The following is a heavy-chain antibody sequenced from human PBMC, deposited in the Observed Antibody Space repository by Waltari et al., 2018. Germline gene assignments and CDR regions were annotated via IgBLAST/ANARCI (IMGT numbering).Heavy chain of an antibody. V-gene: IGHV1-2*02. Sequence: QVQLVQSGTEVKKPGASVKVYCQASGYSFTDYHLHWVRQTPGQGLEWLGWINPKNGDTGYAQNFLGRVTMTRDTSINTVYMDLSGLRSDDTAVFYCARDPGPIVGAPDYWGQGTLVTVSS. CDR3: ARDPGPIVGAPDY. CDR1: GYSFTDYH. CDR2: INPKNGDT. J-gene: IGHJ4*02. D-gene: IGHD1-26*01.